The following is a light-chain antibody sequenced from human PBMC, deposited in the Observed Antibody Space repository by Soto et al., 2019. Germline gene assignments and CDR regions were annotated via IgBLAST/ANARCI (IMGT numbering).Light chain of an antibody. Sequence: DIPMTQSPSTLSASVGDRVTITCRASQSINSWLAWYQQEPGKAPKLLIHKSSTLESGVPSRFSGSESGTEFTLTISSLQPDDFVTYYCQQYDTYPWTFGQGTRVEI. CDR2: KSS. J-gene: IGKJ1*01. V-gene: IGKV1-5*03. CDR3: QQYDTYPWT. CDR1: QSINSW.